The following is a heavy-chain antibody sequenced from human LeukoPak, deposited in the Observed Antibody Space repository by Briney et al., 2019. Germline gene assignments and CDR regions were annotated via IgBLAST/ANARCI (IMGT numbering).Heavy chain of an antibody. J-gene: IGHJ4*02. Sequence: PGRSLRLSCAASGFTFSSYGMHWVRQAPGKGLGWVAVISYDGSNKYYADSVKGRFTISRDNSKNTLYLQMNSLRAEDTAVYYCAKDRYVLRYFDWLPFDYWGQGTLVTVSS. CDR2: ISYDGSNK. D-gene: IGHD3-9*01. CDR1: GFTFSSYG. CDR3: AKDRYVLRYFDWLPFDY. V-gene: IGHV3-30*18.